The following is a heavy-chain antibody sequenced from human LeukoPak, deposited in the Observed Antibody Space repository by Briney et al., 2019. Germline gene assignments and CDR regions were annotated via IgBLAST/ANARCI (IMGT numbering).Heavy chain of an antibody. J-gene: IGHJ4*02. CDR3: AKAQWLVPRYFDY. CDR1: GFTFSSYA. Sequence: GGSLRLSCAASGFTFSSYAMSWVRQAPGKGLEWVSAISGSGGSTYYPDSVKGRFTISRDNSKNTLYLQMNSLRAEDTAVYYCAKAQWLVPRYFDYWGQGTLVTVSS. D-gene: IGHD6-19*01. V-gene: IGHV3-23*01. CDR2: ISGSGGST.